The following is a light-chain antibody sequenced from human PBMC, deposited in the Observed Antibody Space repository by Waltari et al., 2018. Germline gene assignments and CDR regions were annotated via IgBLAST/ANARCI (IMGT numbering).Light chain of an antibody. V-gene: IGLV10-54*02. Sequence: QAGLTQPPSVSKGLRQTATPTCPGNSNIVGNQEAAWLQQHQGHPPNLLSYRNTNRPSGISERFSASRSGNTASLTITGLQPEDEADYYCSAWDISLTAHVFGSGTKVTVL. CDR2: RNT. CDR1: SNIVGNQE. J-gene: IGLJ1*01. CDR3: SAWDISLTAHV.